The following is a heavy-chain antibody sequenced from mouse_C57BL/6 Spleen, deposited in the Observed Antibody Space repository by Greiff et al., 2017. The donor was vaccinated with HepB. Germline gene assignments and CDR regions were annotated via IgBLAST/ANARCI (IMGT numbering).Heavy chain of an antibody. V-gene: IGHV1-43*01. CDR1: GYSFTGYY. J-gene: IGHJ2*01. Sequence: EVKLQESGPELVKPGASVKISCKASGYSFTGYYMHWVKQSSEKSLEWIGEINPSTGGTSYNQKFKGKATLTVDKSSSTAYMQLKSLTSEDSAVYYCAREANWDGDYWGQGTTLTVSS. D-gene: IGHD4-1*01. CDR2: INPSTGGT. CDR3: AREANWDGDY.